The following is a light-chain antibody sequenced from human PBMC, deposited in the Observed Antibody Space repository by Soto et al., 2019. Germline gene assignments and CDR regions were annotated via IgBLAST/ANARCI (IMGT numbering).Light chain of an antibody. J-gene: IGKJ5*01. CDR1: QSVISTY. CDR2: GAS. Sequence: EIVLTQSPGTLSLSPGERPTLSCSASQSVISTYLAWYQQKPGQAPRLLIYGASSRATGIPDRFSGSGSGTDFTLTISRLEPEDFAVYYCQQYGSSPITFGQGTRLEIK. V-gene: IGKV3-20*01. CDR3: QQYGSSPIT.